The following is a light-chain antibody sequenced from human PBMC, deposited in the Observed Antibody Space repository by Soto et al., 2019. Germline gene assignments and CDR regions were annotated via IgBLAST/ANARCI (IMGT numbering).Light chain of an antibody. Sequence: DIQMTQSTSSLSASVGDRVTITCRASQSISTYLNWYQQKVGKAPKLLIYAASSLQRGVPSRFSGSGSGTDFTLTISSLQPEDFATYYCQQSYSTPRTLGQGTKLEIK. J-gene: IGKJ2*02. CDR3: QQSYSTPRT. CDR1: QSISTY. V-gene: IGKV1-39*01. CDR2: AAS.